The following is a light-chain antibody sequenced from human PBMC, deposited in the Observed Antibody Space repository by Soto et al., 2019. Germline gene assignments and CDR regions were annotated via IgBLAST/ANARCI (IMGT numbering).Light chain of an antibody. Sequence: EIVVTQSPGTLSLAPGERATLSCRASQSVNNNYLAWYQQKPGQAPRRLISGASSRSTGIPDRFSGSGAGTVFTLTISTLEPEDFAVYYFQQYGIYQYHFDQGNTPQIK. V-gene: IGKV3-20*01. CDR3: QQYGIYQYH. J-gene: IGKJ2*01. CDR1: QSVNNNY. CDR2: GAS.